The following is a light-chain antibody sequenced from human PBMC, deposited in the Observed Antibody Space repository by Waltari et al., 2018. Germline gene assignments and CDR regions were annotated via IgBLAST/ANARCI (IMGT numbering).Light chain of an antibody. J-gene: IGKJ1*01. Sequence: DIVMTQSPDSLTVSLGERATINCKSSQSVLYSSNNKNYLAWYQQKLGQPPKLLIYWAATRESGVPDRFSGSGSGTDFTLTISSLQAEDVAVYYCQQYDSTPMTFGQGTKVEIK. CDR1: QSVLYSSNNKNY. CDR3: QQYDSTPMT. CDR2: WAA. V-gene: IGKV4-1*01.